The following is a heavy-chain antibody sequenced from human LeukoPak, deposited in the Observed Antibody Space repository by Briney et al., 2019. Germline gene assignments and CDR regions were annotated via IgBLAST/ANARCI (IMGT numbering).Heavy chain of an antibody. CDR2: INPRNGAT. CDR1: GYTITSYY. CDR3: ARDPRDTGGSYDS. Sequence: ASVTVSCKASGYTITSYYIHWVRQAPGQGPDWMGYINPRNGATNYSQKFQGRLTMTRDTSISTAYMEVSSLKSDDTAVYYCARDPRDTGGSYDSWGQGTLLTVSS. J-gene: IGHJ5*01. D-gene: IGHD2-8*02. V-gene: IGHV1-2*02.